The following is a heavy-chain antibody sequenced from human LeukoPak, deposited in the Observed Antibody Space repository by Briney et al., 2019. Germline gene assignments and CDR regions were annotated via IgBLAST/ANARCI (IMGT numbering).Heavy chain of an antibody. Sequence: SETLSLTCAVYGGSFSGYYWSWIRQPPGKGLEWIGEINHSGSTNYNPSLKSRVTISVDTSKNQFSLKLSSVTAADTAVYYCARTVAGTEREHNFDYWGQGTLVTVSS. CDR2: INHSGST. CDR1: GGSFSGYY. V-gene: IGHV4-34*01. CDR3: ARTVAGTEREHNFDY. J-gene: IGHJ4*02. D-gene: IGHD6-19*01.